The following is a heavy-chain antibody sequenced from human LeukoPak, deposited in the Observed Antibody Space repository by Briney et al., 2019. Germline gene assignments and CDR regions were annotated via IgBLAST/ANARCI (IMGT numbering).Heavy chain of an antibody. CDR1: GFTFDDYA. CDR3: AKDAHDYGGNSFYFDY. J-gene: IGHJ4*02. Sequence: GGSLRLSCAASGFTFDDYAIHWVRQVPGKGLEWVSGISWNSGSIDYADSVKGRFTISRDNSKNTLYLQMNSLRAEDTAVYYCAKDAHDYGGNSFYFDYWGQGTLVTVSS. D-gene: IGHD4-23*01. V-gene: IGHV3-9*01. CDR2: ISWNSGSI.